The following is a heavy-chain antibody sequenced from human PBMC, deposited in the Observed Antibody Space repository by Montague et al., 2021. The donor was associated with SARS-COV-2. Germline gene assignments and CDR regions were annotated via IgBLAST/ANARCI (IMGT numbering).Heavy chain of an antibody. V-gene: IGHV4-4*02. CDR3: ATLPSSITIFGVVQGYYFDD. CDR2: IYYAGNT. D-gene: IGHD3-3*01. Sequence: SETLSLTCAVSDGSISSPNWWNWVRQPPGKGLEWIGEIYYAGNTNYNPSLKSRVTIFIDTSKNQFSLKLSSVTAADTAVYYCATLPSSITIFGVVQGYYFDDWGQGTLVTVSS. J-gene: IGHJ4*02. CDR1: DGSISSPNW.